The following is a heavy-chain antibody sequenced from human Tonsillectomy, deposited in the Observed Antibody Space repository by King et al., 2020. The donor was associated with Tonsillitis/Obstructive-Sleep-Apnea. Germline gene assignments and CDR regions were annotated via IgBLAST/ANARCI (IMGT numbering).Heavy chain of an antibody. CDR1: GFTFSSYG. V-gene: IGHV3-33*01. D-gene: IGHD4-11*01. CDR3: ARSSNYSFYFDY. Sequence: VQLVESGGGVVQPGRSLRLSCAASGFTFSSYGMHWVRQAPGKGLEWVAVIWYDGSNKYYADSVKGRFTISRDNSKNTLYLQMNSLRDEDTAVYYCARSSNYSFYFDYWGQGTLVTVSS. CDR2: IWYDGSNK. J-gene: IGHJ4*02.